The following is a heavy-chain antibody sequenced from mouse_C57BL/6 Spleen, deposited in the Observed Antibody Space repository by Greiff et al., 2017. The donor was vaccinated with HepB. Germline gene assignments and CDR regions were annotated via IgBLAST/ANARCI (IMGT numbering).Heavy chain of an antibody. D-gene: IGHD4-1*01. V-gene: IGHV1-26*01. CDR1: GYTFTDYY. CDR2: INPNNGGT. J-gene: IGHJ1*03. CDR3: ARERNWASYWYIDV. Sequence: VQLQQSGPELVKPGASVKISCKASGYTFTDYYMNWVKQSHGKSLEWIGDINPNNGGTSYNQKFKGKATLTVDKYSRTDYMELRSLTSEDSAVYYCARERNWASYWYIDVWGKGTTVTVSS.